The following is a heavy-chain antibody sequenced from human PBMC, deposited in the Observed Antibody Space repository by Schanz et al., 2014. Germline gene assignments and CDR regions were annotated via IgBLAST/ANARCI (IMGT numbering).Heavy chain of an antibody. CDR2: ISNDGTKR. CDR1: GVSFRTYN. D-gene: IGHD2-21*01. J-gene: IGHJ4*02. CDR3: ATAFRLLGY. Sequence: VQLVESGGGVVQPGRSLRLSCAVSGVSFRTYNMHWVRQAPGKGLEWVAVISNDGTKRYYSDSVRGRFTISRDNSNNTVSLQMNSRRIEDTAVYLCATAFRLLGYWGQGTLGAVSS. V-gene: IGHV3-30*03.